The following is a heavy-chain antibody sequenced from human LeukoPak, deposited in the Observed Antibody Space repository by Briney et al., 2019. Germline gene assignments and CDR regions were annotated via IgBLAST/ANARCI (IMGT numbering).Heavy chain of an antibody. Sequence: GGSLRPSCAASGFTFSDYSMNWVRQAPGKGLEWISYISSSSSVMYYADSVRGRFTISRDNAKKSLYLRMNSLRAEDTAVYYCARDPPNWGFGYWGQGTLVTVSS. D-gene: IGHD7-27*01. CDR1: GFTFSDYS. CDR2: ISSSSSVM. V-gene: IGHV3-48*01. J-gene: IGHJ4*02. CDR3: ARDPPNWGFGY.